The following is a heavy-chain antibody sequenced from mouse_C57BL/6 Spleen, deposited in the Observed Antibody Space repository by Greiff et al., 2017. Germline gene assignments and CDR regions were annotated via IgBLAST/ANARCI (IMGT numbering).Heavy chain of an antibody. V-gene: IGHV1-5*01. D-gene: IGHD1-1*01. CDR2: IYPGNSDT. CDR1: GYTFTSYW. J-gene: IGHJ3*01. Sequence: VQLQQSGTVLARPGASVKMSCKTSGYTFTSYWMHWVKQRPGQGLEWIGAIYPGNSDTSYNQKFKGKAKLTAVTSASTAYMELSSLTNEDSAVYYCTTKAAGGSSYVFAYWGQGTLVTVSA. CDR3: TTKAAGGSSYVFAY.